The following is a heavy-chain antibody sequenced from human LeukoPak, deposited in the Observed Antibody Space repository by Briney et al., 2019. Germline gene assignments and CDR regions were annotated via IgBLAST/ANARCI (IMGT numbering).Heavy chain of an antibody. D-gene: IGHD3-10*01. CDR1: GFTFSSYW. J-gene: IGHJ4*02. CDR2: IKQDGSEK. V-gene: IGHV3-7*01. CDR3: ARVPLTMVRGVIITAHFDY. Sequence: PGGSLRLSCAASGFTFSSYWMSWVRQAPGKGLEWVDNIKQDGSEKYYVDSVKGRFTISRDNAKNSLYLQMNSLRAEDTAVYHCARVPLTMVRGVIITAHFDYWGQGTLVTVSS.